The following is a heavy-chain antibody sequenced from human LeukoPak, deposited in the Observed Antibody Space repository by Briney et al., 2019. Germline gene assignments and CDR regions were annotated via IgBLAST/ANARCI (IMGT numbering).Heavy chain of an antibody. D-gene: IGHD6-13*01. CDR3: ARMSSSSRGGMDV. V-gene: IGHV3-53*01. J-gene: IGHJ6*02. Sequence: PGGSLRLSCAASGFTVSSNYMSWVRQAPGKGLEWVSVIYSGGSTYYADSVKGRFTISRDNSKNTLYLQMNSLRAEDTAVYYCARMSSSSRGGMDVWGQGTTATVSS. CDR2: IYSGGST. CDR1: GFTVSSNY.